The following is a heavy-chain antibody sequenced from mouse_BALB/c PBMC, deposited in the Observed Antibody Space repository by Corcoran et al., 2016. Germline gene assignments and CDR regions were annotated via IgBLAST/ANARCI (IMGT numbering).Heavy chain of an antibody. D-gene: IGHD2-1*01. V-gene: IGHV9-3-1*01. CDR1: GYTFTNYG. J-gene: IGHJ4*01. Sequence: QSQLVQSGPELKKPGETVKISCKASGYTFTNYGMNCVKQAPGKGLKWMGWINTYTGEPTYADDFKGRFAFSLETSASTAYLQINNLKNEDTATDFCARCNYEAMDYGCQGTSVTVSS. CDR2: INTYTGEP. CDR3: ARCNYEAMDY.